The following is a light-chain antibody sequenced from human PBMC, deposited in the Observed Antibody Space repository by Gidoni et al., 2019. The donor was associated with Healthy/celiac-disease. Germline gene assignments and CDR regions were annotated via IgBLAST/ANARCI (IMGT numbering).Light chain of an antibody. CDR2: GAS. CDR1: QSVSSSY. CDR3: QQYGSSPPGGT. J-gene: IGKJ1*01. Sequence: EIVLTQSPGTLSLSPGERATLPCRASQSVSSSYLAWYQQKPGQAPRLLIYGASSRATGIPDRCSGSGYGTDFTLTISRLEPRDFAVYYCQQYGSSPPGGTFGQGTKVEIK. V-gene: IGKV3-20*01.